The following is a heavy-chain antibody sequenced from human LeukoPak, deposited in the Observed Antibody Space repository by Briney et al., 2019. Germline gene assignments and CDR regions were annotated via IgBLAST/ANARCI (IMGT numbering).Heavy chain of an antibody. Sequence: GGSLRLSSAASGFTFSSYSMNWVRQAPGKGLEWVSSISSSSSYIYYADSVKGRFTISRDNAKNSLYLQMNSLRAEDTAVYYCARDPGSRGWFDPWGQGTLVTVSS. V-gene: IGHV3-21*01. CDR2: ISSSSSYI. CDR1: GFTFSSYS. D-gene: IGHD2-2*01. J-gene: IGHJ5*02. CDR3: ARDPGSRGWFDP.